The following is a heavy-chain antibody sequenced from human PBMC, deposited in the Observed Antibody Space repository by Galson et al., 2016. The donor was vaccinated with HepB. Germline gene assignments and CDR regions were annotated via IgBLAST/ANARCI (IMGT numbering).Heavy chain of an antibody. Sequence: SLRLSCAASGFTFSSYWMSWVRQVPGKGLEWVANIKPDGSEKYYVESVKGRFTISRDNAKNSLFLQMNSLRVEDTAVYYCAIQARPNYWGQGTLVTVSS. D-gene: IGHD4-11*01. CDR3: AIQARPNY. CDR2: IKPDGSEK. V-gene: IGHV3-7*01. CDR1: GFTFSSYW. J-gene: IGHJ4*02.